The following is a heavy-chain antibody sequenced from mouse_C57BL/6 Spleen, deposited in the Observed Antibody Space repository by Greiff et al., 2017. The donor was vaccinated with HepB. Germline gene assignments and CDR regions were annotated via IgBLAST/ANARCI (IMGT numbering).Heavy chain of an antibody. CDR1: GFTFSDYY. CDR3: SRGLCTTVVSFHFDD. D-gene: IGHD1-1*01. Sequence: EVKLMESEGGLVQPGSSMKLTCTASGFTFSDYYMAWVRQVPEKGLEWVANINYDGSSTYYLDSLKSRFIISRDNAKNIIYLQMSSLKSEDTATYYSSRGLCTTVVSFHFDDWGKGTTLTVSS. CDR2: INYDGSST. V-gene: IGHV5-16*01. J-gene: IGHJ2*01.